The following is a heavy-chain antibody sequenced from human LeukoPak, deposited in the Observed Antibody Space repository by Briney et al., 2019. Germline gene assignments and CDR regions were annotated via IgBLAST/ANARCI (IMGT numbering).Heavy chain of an antibody. Sequence: SETLSLTCTVSGGSISSGGYYWSWIRQHPGKGLEWIGYIYYSGSTYYNPSLKSRVTISVDTSKNQFSLKLSSVTAADTAVYYCATSRMLRNWFDPWRQGTLVTVSS. J-gene: IGHJ5*02. CDR2: IYYSGST. D-gene: IGHD2-8*01. V-gene: IGHV4-31*03. CDR1: GGSISSGGYY. CDR3: ATSRMLRNWFDP.